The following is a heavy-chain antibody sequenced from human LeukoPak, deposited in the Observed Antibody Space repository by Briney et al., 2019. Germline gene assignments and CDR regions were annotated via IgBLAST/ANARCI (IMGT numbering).Heavy chain of an antibody. CDR2: IDPNSGDT. CDR1: GYTFTGYY. Sequence: ASVKVSFKASGYTFTGYYLHWVRQAPGQGLEWIGRIDPNSGDTSYAQDFQGRVTMTRDTSISTAYMELSRLRSDDTAVYYCARGSSGSYVYNRFDPWGQGTLVTVSS. J-gene: IGHJ5*02. V-gene: IGHV1-2*06. CDR3: ARGSSGSYVYNRFDP. D-gene: IGHD1-26*01.